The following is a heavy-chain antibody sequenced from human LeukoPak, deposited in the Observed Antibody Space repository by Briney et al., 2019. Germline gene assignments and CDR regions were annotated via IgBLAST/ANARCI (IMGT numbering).Heavy chain of an antibody. D-gene: IGHD1-26*01. Sequence: SETLSLTCTVSGGSISSYYWSWIRQPPGKGLEWIGYIYTSGSTNYNPSLKSRVTISVDTSKNQFSLKLSSVTAADTAVYYCARQRVGATDYYYYYMDVWGEGTTVTVSS. V-gene: IGHV4-4*09. CDR3: ARQRVGATDYYYYYMDV. J-gene: IGHJ6*03. CDR2: IYTSGST. CDR1: GGSISSYY.